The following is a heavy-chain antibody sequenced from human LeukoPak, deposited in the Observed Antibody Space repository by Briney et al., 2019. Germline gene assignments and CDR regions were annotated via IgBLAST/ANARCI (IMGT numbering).Heavy chain of an antibody. D-gene: IGHD5-18*01. V-gene: IGHV3-30*02. J-gene: IGHJ6*03. Sequence: PGGSLRLSCAASGFTFSSYGMHWIRQAPGKGLEWVAFLRYDGSNRYYADSVKGRFTISRGNAKSSLYLQMNSLRTEDTAVYYCARVLVYSYGSGYNRDVWGKGTTVTVSS. CDR3: ARVLVYSYGSGYNRDV. CDR1: GFTFSSYG. CDR2: LRYDGSNR.